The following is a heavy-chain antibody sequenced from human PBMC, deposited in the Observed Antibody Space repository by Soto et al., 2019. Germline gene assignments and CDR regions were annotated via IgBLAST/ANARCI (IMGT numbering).Heavy chain of an antibody. CDR1: GDSIISSDFY. V-gene: IGHV4-39*01. CDR3: ARHSLALRKNNWFDP. CDR2: IFYLGSS. J-gene: IGHJ5*02. Sequence: SETLSLTCAVSGDSIISSDFYWGWVRQPPGKGLEWIGSIFYLGSSYYNPSLKSRVTMSVDTSKNQFSLRLRSVTAADTASYFCARHSLALRKNNWFDPWGQGIMVTVSS. D-gene: IGHD3-3*02.